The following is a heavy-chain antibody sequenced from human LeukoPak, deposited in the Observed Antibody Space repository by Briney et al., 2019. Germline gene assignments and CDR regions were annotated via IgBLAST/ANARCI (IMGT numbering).Heavy chain of an antibody. CDR3: TSGPIWLYYGMDV. CDR2: IRSQAYRGTT. D-gene: IGHD3-9*01. Sequence: PSGGSLRLSCTGSGFTFGDHAMSWVRQAPGKGLEWVGFIRSQAYRGTTEYAASVKGRFIISRDDSKSIAYLLMTSLKTEDTAVYYCTSGPIWLYYGMDVWGQGTMVTVS. J-gene: IGHJ6*02. V-gene: IGHV3-49*04. CDR1: GFTFGDHA.